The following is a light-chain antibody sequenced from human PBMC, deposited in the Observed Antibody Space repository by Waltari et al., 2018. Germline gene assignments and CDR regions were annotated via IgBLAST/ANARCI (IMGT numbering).Light chain of an antibody. V-gene: IGKV4-1*01. Sequence: DIVMNQSPDSLTVALGERATIKCKSSQSVLSTSNKTYLAWYQTKPGQPPKVLIYWASTREYGVPDRFSGSGSRTDLNITISSLQAEDVAVYKCQQYLSSPLTFGGGTKGEIK. J-gene: IGKJ4*01. CDR3: QQYLSSPLT. CDR1: QSVLSTSNKTY. CDR2: WAS.